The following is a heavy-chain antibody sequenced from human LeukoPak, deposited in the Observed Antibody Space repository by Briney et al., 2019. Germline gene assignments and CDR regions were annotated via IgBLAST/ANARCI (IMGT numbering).Heavy chain of an antibody. J-gene: IGHJ4*02. CDR1: GFAFSNFW. V-gene: IGHV3-74*01. CDR3: LRDRDY. Sequence: GGSLRLSCTASGFAFSNFWMHWVRQAPGKGLVWVSRIKTDGSSTNYADSVKGRFTISRDNAKNTLYLQMNSLRAKDTAVYYCLRDRDYWGQGTLVTVSS. CDR2: IKTDGSST.